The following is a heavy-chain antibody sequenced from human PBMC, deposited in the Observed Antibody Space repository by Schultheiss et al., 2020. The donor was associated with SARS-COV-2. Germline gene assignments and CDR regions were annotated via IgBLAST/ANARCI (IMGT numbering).Heavy chain of an antibody. Sequence: GGSLRLSCAASGFTFSNYDMHWVRQAPGKGLEWVAITWSDGSKEYYADSVKGRFTISRDNSKNTLYLEMDSLRADDTAIYYCAKNLGAAGDFEIFHYWGQGTLVTVSS. J-gene: IGHJ4*02. CDR2: TWSDGSKE. V-gene: IGHV3-33*06. CDR1: GFTFSNYD. D-gene: IGHD3-16*01. CDR3: AKNLGAAGDFEIFHY.